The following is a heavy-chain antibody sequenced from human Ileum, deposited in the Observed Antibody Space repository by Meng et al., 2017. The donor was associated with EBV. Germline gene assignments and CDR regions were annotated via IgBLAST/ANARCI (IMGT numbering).Heavy chain of an antibody. CDR3: VKSNWGSEDS. V-gene: IGHV3-74*03. CDR1: GFTFSSYW. Sequence: VQLVESGGGLFQSGGSLRLSWAASGFTFSSYWMHWVRQAPGKGLVWVSNIKTDGSTSAYADSVKGRFTISRDNAKNTLYLQMNSLRVEDTAIYYCVKSNWGSEDSWGQGTLVTVSS. CDR2: IKTDGSTS. D-gene: IGHD7-27*01. J-gene: IGHJ4*02.